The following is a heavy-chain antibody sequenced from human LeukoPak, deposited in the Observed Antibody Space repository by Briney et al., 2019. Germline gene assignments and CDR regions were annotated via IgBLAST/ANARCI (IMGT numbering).Heavy chain of an antibody. CDR2: ISGGSGTI. CDR3: SRLYGDWFDP. CDR1: GFTFTNYN. J-gene: IGHJ5*02. V-gene: IGHV3-48*01. Sequence: GWSLRLSCAASGFTFTNYNMNWVRQAPGKGLEWISYISGGSGTIYYADSVRGRFTVPKDHAKDSLWLQMDSLRVEDPAVYFCSRLYGDWFDPWGPGPLVTVSS. D-gene: IGHD4-17*01.